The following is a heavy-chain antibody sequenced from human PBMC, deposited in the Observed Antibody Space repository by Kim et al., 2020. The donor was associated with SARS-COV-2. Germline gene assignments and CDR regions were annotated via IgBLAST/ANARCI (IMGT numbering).Heavy chain of an antibody. V-gene: IGHV3-33*08. J-gene: IGHJ4*02. CDR2: IWYDGSNE. Sequence: GGSLRLSCAASGFTFSSYDMHWVRQAPGKGLEWVAVIWYDGSNEYYADSVKGRFTISRDNSKNTLYLQMNSLRAEDTAVYFCARDRILYFGEYYFDYWGQGPVVTVS. CDR3: ARDRILYFGEYYFDY. CDR1: GFTFSSYD. D-gene: IGHD3-10*01.